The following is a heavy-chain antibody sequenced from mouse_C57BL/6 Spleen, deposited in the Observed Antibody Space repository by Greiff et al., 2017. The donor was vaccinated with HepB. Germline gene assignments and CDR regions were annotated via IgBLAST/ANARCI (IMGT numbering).Heavy chain of an antibody. CDR3: ASLDSSGGVFAY. J-gene: IGHJ3*01. CDR2: ISYDGSN. D-gene: IGHD3-2*02. V-gene: IGHV3-6*01. CDR1: GYSITSGYY. Sequence: EVKLVESGPGLVKPSQSLSLTCSVTGYSITSGYYWNWIRQFPGNKLEWMGYISYDGSNNYNPSLKNRISITRDTSKNQFFLKLNSVTTEDTATYYCASLDSSGGVFAYWGQGTLVTVSA.